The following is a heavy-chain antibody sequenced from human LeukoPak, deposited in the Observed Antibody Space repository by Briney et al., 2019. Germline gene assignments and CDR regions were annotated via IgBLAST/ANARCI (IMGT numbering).Heavy chain of an antibody. CDR1: GGSISSSSYY. Sequence: SETLSLTCAVSGGSISSSSYYWGWIRQPPGKGLEWIGSIYYSGSTYYNPSLKSRVTISVDTSKNQFSLKLSSVTAADTAVYYCARHRAGIRYFDWLLSFYFDYWGQGTLVTVSS. D-gene: IGHD3-9*01. J-gene: IGHJ4*02. CDR2: IYYSGST. CDR3: ARHRAGIRYFDWLLSFYFDY. V-gene: IGHV4-39*01.